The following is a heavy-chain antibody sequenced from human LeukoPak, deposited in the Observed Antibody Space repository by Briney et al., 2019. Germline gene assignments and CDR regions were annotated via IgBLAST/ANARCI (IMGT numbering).Heavy chain of an antibody. J-gene: IGHJ4*02. CDR3: AREGGPYRPLDY. CDR2: VNLQGST. Sequence: PSETLSLTCGASGCSFSNNNWWSWVRPPPGKGLGWFGEVNLQGSTNYSPSLKSRVAISVDKSENHISLKLTSVTAADTAVYYCAREGGPYRPLDYSGQGTLVTVAS. CDR1: GCSFSNNNW. V-gene: IGHV4-4*02.